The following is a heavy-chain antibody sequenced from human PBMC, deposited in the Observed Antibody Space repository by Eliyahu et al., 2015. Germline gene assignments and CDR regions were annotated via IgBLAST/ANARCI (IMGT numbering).Heavy chain of an antibody. CDR2: ISGSGGST. D-gene: IGHD6-19*01. V-gene: IGHV3-23*01. J-gene: IGHJ4*02. Sequence: EVQLLESGGGLVQPGGSLRXSCAASGFXFXXYAMNXXXQAPGKGLEWVSAISGSGGSTYYADSVKGRFTISRDNSKNTLYLQMNSLRAEDTAVYYCAKRGSPGIAVAGSLGYWGQGTLVTVSS. CDR1: GFXFXXYA. CDR3: AKRGSPGIAVAGSLGY.